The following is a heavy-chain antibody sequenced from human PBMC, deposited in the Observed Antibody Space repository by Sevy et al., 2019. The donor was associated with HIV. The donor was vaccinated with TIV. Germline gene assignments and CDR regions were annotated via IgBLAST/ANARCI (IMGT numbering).Heavy chain of an antibody. CDR3: ARVGCSKPHDY. J-gene: IGHJ4*02. CDR1: GFTFSNYA. CDR2: FSFGCGKI. D-gene: IGHD2-2*01. Sequence: GGSLRLSCAASGFTFSNYAMSWVRQAPGKGLEWVSTFSFGCGKINYADSVKGRFTISRGNSKNTLYLQMNSLRAEDTALYYCARVGCSKPHDYWGQGTLVTVSS. V-gene: IGHV3-23*01.